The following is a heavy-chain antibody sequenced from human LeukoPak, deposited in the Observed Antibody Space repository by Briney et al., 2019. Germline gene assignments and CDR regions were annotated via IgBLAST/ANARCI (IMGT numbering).Heavy chain of an antibody. Sequence: PSETLSLTCTVSGGSISSYYWSWIRQPPGKGLEWIGYTYYSGSTNYNPSLKSRVTISVDTSKNQFSLKLSSVTAADTAVYYCASLDRESVTTSINYFDYWGQGTLVTVSS. V-gene: IGHV4-59*12. CDR2: TYYSGST. CDR1: GGSISSYY. D-gene: IGHD4-17*01. J-gene: IGHJ4*02. CDR3: ASLDRESVTTSINYFDY.